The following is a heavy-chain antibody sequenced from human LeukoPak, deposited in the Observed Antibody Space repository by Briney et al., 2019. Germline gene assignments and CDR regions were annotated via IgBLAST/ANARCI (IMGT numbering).Heavy chain of an antibody. D-gene: IGHD1-20*01. J-gene: IGHJ6*02. Sequence: PGGSLRLSCAASGFTFNDYTMYWVRHAPGKGLEWVSGLSWNSASIGYVDSVKGRFTISRDNAKNSLYLQMNSLRPEDTAFYYCAKDGVYNWNDGFGMDVWGQGTTVTVSS. CDR3: AKDGVYNWNDGFGMDV. CDR2: LSWNSASI. CDR1: GFTFNDYT. V-gene: IGHV3-9*01.